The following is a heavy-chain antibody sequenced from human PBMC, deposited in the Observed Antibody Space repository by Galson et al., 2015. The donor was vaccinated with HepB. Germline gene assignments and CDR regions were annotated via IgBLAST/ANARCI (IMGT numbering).Heavy chain of an antibody. CDR2: IKSQTDGGTT. J-gene: IGHJ3*02. CDR1: GFTFSNAW. Sequence: SLGLSCAASGFTFSNAWMSWVRQAPGKGLEWVGRIKSQTDGGTTDYAAPVKGRFTISRDDSKNTLYLQMNSLKTEDTAVYYCTTGLVVPYAFDIWGQGTMVTVSS. V-gene: IGHV3-15*01. D-gene: IGHD2-15*01. CDR3: TTGLVVPYAFDI.